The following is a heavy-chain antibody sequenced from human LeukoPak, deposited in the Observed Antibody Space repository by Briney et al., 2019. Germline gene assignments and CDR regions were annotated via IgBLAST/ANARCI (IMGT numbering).Heavy chain of an antibody. CDR2: ISDNGSIT. J-gene: IGHJ4*02. CDR3: AALYYPDSF. D-gene: IGHD1-26*01. CDR1: GFTFSSFE. Sequence: PGGSLRLSCAASGFTFSSFEMNWVRQAPGKGLEWVSYISDNGSITNHADSVKGRFTISRDNAKNSLFLQMDSLRAEDTAIYYCAALYYPDSFWGQGSLVTVSS. V-gene: IGHV3-48*03.